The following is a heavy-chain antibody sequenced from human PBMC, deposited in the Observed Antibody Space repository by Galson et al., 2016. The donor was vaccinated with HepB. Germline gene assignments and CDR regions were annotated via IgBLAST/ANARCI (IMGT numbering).Heavy chain of an antibody. CDR3: ARGDYSTYYYYYGMDV. J-gene: IGHJ6*02. V-gene: IGHV6-1*01. D-gene: IGHD4-11*01. CDR1: GDSVSSNSAA. Sequence: CAISGDSVSSNSAAWNWIRQSPSRGLEWLGRTYYRSKWYNDYASSVKSRIIINPDTSKNQVSLQLSSVTPEDTAVYYCARGDYSTYYYYYGMDVWGQGTTVIVSS. CDR2: TYYRSKWYN.